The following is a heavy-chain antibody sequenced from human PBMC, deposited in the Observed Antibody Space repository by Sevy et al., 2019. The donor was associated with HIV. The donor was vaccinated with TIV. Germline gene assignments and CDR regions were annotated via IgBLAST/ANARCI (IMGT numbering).Heavy chain of an antibody. CDR3: AKGRNLVLRFLEWLLVPSDY. D-gene: IGHD3-3*01. V-gene: IGHV3-23*01. CDR2: ISGSGGST. J-gene: IGHJ4*02. CDR1: GFTFSSYA. Sequence: GGSLRLSCAASGFTFSSYAMSWVRQAPGKGLEWVSAISGSGGSTYYADSVKGRFTISRDNSKNTLYLQMNSLRAEDTAVYYCAKGRNLVLRFLEWLLVPSDYWGQGTLATVSS.